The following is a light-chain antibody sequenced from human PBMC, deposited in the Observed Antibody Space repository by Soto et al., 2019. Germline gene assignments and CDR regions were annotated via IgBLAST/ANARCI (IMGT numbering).Light chain of an antibody. CDR1: QSVSSN. CDR2: GAS. CDR3: QQYNSRPPST. Sequence: EIMMTQSPATLYVSPGERATLSCRASQSVSSNLAWYQQKPGQAPRLLIYGASTRATGIPARFSGSGSGTEFTLTISSLQSEDFAVYYCQQYNSRPPSTFGQGTKLEIK. V-gene: IGKV3-15*01. J-gene: IGKJ2*02.